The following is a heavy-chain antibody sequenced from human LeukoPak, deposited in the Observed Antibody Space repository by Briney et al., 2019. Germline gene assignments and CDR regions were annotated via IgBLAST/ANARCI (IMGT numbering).Heavy chain of an antibody. J-gene: IGHJ6*03. V-gene: IGHV4-39*01. CDR2: IYYSGST. Sequence: SETLSLTCTVSGGSISSSRYYWGWIRQPPGKGLEWIGTIYYSGSTYYNPSLKSRVTISVDTSMNQFSLKLNSVTAADTAVYYCARCYYYYYYMDVWGKGTTVTISS. CDR3: ARCYYYYYYMDV. CDR1: GGSISSSRYY.